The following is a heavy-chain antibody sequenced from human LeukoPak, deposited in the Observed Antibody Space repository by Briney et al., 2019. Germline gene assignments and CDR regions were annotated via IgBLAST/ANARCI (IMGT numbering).Heavy chain of an antibody. Sequence: SQTLSLTCTVSGGSISSGSYSWSWIRQPPGKGLEWIGYIYYTGNTYYNPSLKSRVNISVDTSKNQFSLKLSSVTAADTAVYYCATGGYYAADAFDIWGQGTMVTVSS. CDR2: IYYTGNT. CDR1: GGSISSGSYS. J-gene: IGHJ3*02. D-gene: IGHD1-26*01. CDR3: ATGGYYAADAFDI. V-gene: IGHV4-30-4*07.